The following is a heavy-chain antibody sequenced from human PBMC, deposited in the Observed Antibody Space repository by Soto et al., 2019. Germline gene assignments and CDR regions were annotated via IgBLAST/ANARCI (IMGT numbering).Heavy chain of an antibody. Sequence: QVQLVESGGGVVQPGRSLRLSCAASGFTFSSYGMHWVRQAPGKGLEWVAVISYDGTSTDFADSVKGRFAISRDNSKNVLFLEMDRLRPGDTAVYYCAKDLGGGWIPDYVDHWGQGTLGTVSS. D-gene: IGHD3-16*01. V-gene: IGHV3-30*18. CDR1: GFTFSSYG. J-gene: IGHJ4*02. CDR2: ISYDGTST. CDR3: AKDLGGGWIPDYVDH.